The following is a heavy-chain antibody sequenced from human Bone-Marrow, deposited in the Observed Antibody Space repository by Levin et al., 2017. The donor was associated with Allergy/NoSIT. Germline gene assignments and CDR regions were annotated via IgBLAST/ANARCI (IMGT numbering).Heavy chain of an antibody. CDR3: ARDRGSSSWYDRVFARGIPACPANDY. D-gene: IGHD6-13*01. CDR1: GFTFSSYS. J-gene: IGHJ4*02. CDR2: ISSSSSYI. Sequence: GESLKISCAASGFTFSSYSMNWVRQAPGKGLEWVSSISSSSSYIYYADSVKGRFTISRDNAKNSLYLQMNSLRAEDTAVYYCARDRGSSSWYDRVFARGIPACPANDYWGQGTLVTVSS. V-gene: IGHV3-21*01.